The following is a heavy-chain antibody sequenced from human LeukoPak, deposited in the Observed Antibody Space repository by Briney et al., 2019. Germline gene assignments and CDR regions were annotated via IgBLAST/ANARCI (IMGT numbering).Heavy chain of an antibody. J-gene: IGHJ4*02. CDR1: GFSFSGYS. D-gene: IGHD1-26*01. V-gene: IGHV3-74*01. Sequence: GGSLRLSCVASGFSFSGYSMNWVRQAPGKGLVWVSRINTDGSTTTYADSVKGRFTISRDNAKNTLYLQMNSLRVEDTAVYYCARGRGGSYHYWGQGTLVTVSS. CDR2: INTDGSTT. CDR3: ARGRGGSYHY.